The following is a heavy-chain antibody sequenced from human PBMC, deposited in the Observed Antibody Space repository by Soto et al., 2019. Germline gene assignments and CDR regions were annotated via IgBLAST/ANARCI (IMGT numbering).Heavy chain of an antibody. J-gene: IGHJ4*02. CDR2: INKNGFTI. V-gene: IGHV3-48*02. Sequence: PVGSLRLPCAVSGFTPTTYSMNWVRQAPGKGLEWISFINKNGFTIYYADSVKGRFTISRDYAKNSLYLQMDSLRHEDMAVYYCARGAVTGTSLFDYWGLGTLVTVSS. D-gene: IGHD6-19*01. CDR3: ARGAVTGTSLFDY. CDR1: GFTPTTYS.